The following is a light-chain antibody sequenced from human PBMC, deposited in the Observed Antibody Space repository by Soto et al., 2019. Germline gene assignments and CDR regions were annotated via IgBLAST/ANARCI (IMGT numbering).Light chain of an antibody. V-gene: IGKV1-9*01. J-gene: IGKJ3*01. CDR1: QGISSY. CDR3: QQLNTYPAVT. Sequence: DIQLTQSPSFLSASVGDRVTITCRASQGISSYLAWYQQEPGKAPKLLIYAASTLQSGVPSRFSGSGSGTEFTLTISSLQPEDFATYYCQQLNTYPAVTFGPGTKVDIK. CDR2: AAS.